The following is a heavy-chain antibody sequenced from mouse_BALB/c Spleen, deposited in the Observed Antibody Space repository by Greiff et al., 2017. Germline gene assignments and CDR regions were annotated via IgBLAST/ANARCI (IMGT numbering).Heavy chain of an antibody. J-gene: IGHJ3*01. CDR1: GYTFTSYW. CDR2: INPSTGYT. D-gene: IGHD2-2*01. CDR3: ARGGYPFAY. V-gene: IGHV1-7*01. Sequence: VKRVESGAELAKPGASVKMSCKASGYTFTSYWMHWVKQRPGQGLEWIGYINPSTGYTEYNQKFKDKATLTADKSSSTAYMQLSSLTSEDSAVYYCARGGYPFAYWGQGTLVTVSA.